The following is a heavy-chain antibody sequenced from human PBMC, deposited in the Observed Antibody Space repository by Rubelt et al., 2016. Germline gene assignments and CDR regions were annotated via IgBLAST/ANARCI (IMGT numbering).Heavy chain of an antibody. J-gene: IGHJ6*02. V-gene: IGHV7-4-1*02. D-gene: IGHD3-3*01. CDR2: INTNTGNP. CDR1: GYTFTSYA. Sequence: QVQLVQSGSELKKPGASVKVSCKASGYTFTSYAMNWVRQAPGQGLEWMGWINTNTGNPTYAQGFTGRFVFSLDTSVSTAYLQISGLKAEETAVYYVAGDRAPPFYELWDGGGMDVWGQGTTVTVSS. CDR3: AGDRAPPFYELWDGGGMDV.